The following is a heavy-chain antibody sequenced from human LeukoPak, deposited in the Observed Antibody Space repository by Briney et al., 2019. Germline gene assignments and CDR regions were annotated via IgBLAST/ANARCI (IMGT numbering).Heavy chain of an antibody. Sequence: GGSLRLSCAASGFTFSSYGMHWVRQAPGKGLEWVAFIRYDGSNKYYADSVKGRFTISRDNSKNTLYLQMNSLRAEDTAVYYCAKASRPITGTTGYFDYWGQGTLVTVSS. CDR1: GFTFSSYG. CDR2: IRYDGSNK. CDR3: AKASRPITGTTGYFDY. V-gene: IGHV3-30*02. D-gene: IGHD1-7*01. J-gene: IGHJ4*02.